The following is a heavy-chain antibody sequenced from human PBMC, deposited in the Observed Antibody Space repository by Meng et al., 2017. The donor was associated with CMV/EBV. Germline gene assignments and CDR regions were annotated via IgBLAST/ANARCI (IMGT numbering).Heavy chain of an antibody. CDR1: GFTFSSYA. V-gene: IGHV3-30-3*01. J-gene: IGHJ5*02. Sequence: GGSLRLSCAASGFTFSSYAMHWVRQAPGKGLEWVAVISYDGSNKYYADSVKGRFTISRDNSKNTLYLQMNSLRAEDTAVYYCAKELGRGSGGFSWFDPWGQGTLVTVSS. D-gene: IGHD2-8*02. CDR2: ISYDGSNK. CDR3: AKELGRGSGGFSWFDP.